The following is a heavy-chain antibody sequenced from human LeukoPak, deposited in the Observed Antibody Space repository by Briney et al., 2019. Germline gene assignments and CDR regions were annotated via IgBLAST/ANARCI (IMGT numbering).Heavy chain of an antibody. J-gene: IGHJ4*02. Sequence: SETLSLTCTVSGGSISSYYWSWIRQPPGKGLEWIGYIYYSGSTNYNPSLKSRVTISVDTSKNQFSLKLSSVTAAGTAVYYCAREDPTYYYGSGSYYRGTFDYWGQGTLVTVSS. V-gene: IGHV4-59*01. CDR3: AREDPTYYYGSGSYYRGTFDY. D-gene: IGHD3-10*01. CDR1: GGSISSYY. CDR2: IYYSGST.